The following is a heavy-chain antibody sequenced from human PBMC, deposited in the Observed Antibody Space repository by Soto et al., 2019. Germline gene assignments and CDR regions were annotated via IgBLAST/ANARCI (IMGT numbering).Heavy chain of an antibody. CDR1: GYSFTSYW. Sequence: PGESLKIPCKGSGYSFTSYWIGWVRQMPGKGLEWMGIIYPGDSDTRYSPSFQGQVTISADKSISTAYLQWSSLKASDTAMYYCARQSIPGYSSSWYVRYYYGMDVWGQGTTVTVSS. V-gene: IGHV5-51*01. J-gene: IGHJ6*02. D-gene: IGHD6-13*01. CDR2: IYPGDSDT. CDR3: ARQSIPGYSSSWYVRYYYGMDV.